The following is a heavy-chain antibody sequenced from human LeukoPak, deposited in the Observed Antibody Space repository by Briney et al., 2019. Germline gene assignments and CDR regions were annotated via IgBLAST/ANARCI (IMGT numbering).Heavy chain of an antibody. CDR3: AGYYGSGSYYYYYMDV. CDR2: INHSGST. V-gene: IGHV4-34*01. D-gene: IGHD3-10*01. Sequence: PSETLSLTCAVYGGSFSGYYWSWIRQPPGKGLEWIGEINHSGSTNYNPSLKSRVTMSVDTSKNQFSLKLSSVTAADTAVYYCAGYYGSGSYYYYYMDVWGKGTTVTISS. CDR1: GGSFSGYY. J-gene: IGHJ6*03.